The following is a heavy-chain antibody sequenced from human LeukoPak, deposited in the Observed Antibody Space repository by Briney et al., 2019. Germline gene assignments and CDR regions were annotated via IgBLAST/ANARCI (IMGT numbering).Heavy chain of an antibody. CDR2: FYYSEKT. V-gene: IGHV4-39*01. CDR1: GDSISSSTYY. CDR3: ARHMGLGYSYGYPYFDY. J-gene: IGHJ4*02. D-gene: IGHD5-18*01. Sequence: SETLSLTCTVSGDSISSSTYYWGWIRQPPGKGLEWIGSFYYSEKTYYNPSLKSRVTIFVDTSKNQFSLKLSSVTAADTAVYYCARHMGLGYSYGYPYFDYWGQGTLVTVSS.